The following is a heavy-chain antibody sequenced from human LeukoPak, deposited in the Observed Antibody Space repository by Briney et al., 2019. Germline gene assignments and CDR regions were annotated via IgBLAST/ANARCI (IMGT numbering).Heavy chain of an antibody. J-gene: IGHJ5*02. Sequence: GSSVKVSCKASGGTFSSYAISWVRQAPGQGLEWMGGIIPIFGTANYAQKFQGRVTITADESTGTAYMELSSLRSEDTAVYYCARWGSRGCSSTSCYGFDPWGQGTLVTVSS. V-gene: IGHV1-69*01. CDR1: GGTFSSYA. D-gene: IGHD2-2*01. CDR3: ARWGSRGCSSTSCYGFDP. CDR2: IIPIFGTA.